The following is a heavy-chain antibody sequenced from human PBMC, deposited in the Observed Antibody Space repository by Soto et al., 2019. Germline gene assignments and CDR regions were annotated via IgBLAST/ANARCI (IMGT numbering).Heavy chain of an antibody. Sequence: QVQLVESGGGVVQPGRSLRLSCAASGFTFSTFAMHWVRRAPGRGLEWVAVISSDGFTQYYADSIRGRFAISRDNSKNTLYLQINSLRGEDTAVYYCARAPTSRFDYWGQGTLVSVS. CDR1: GFTFSTFA. CDR2: ISSDGFTQ. CDR3: ARAPTSRFDY. J-gene: IGHJ4*02. V-gene: IGHV3-30*09.